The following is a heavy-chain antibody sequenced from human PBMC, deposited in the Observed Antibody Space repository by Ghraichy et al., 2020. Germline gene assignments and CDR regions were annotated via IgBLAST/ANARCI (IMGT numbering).Heavy chain of an antibody. J-gene: IGHJ4*02. CDR2: ISRSSDTI. V-gene: IGHV3-48*02. CDR1: GFTFSSYS. Sequence: GGSLRLSCVASGFTFSSYSMNWVRQAPGKGLEWVSYISRSSDTIYYADSVKGRFTISRDNAKNSLFLQMNSLRDEDTAVYYCAREDSNSWYYFDYWGQGTLVTVAS. CDR3: AREDSNSWYYFDY. D-gene: IGHD6-13*01.